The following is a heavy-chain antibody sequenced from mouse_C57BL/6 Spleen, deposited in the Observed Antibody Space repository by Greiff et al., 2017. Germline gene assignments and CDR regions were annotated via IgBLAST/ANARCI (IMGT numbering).Heavy chain of an antibody. CDR2: IDPEDGDT. CDR3: TTRLTGTAY. Sequence: EVQLQQSGAELVRPGASVKLSCTASGFNIKDYYMHWVKQRPEQGLEWIGRIDPEDGDTEYAPKFQSKATMTADTSSNTAYLQLSRLTSADPAFYYCTTRLTGTAYWGQGTLVTVSA. D-gene: IGHD4-1*01. CDR1: GFNIKDYY. J-gene: IGHJ3*01. V-gene: IGHV14-1*01.